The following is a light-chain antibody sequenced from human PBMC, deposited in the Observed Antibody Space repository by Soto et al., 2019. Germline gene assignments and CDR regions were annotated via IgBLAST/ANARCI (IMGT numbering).Light chain of an antibody. J-gene: IGKJ3*01. V-gene: IGKV3-11*01. CDR2: DAT. CDR3: QQRSTWPIT. Sequence: EIVLTQSPATLSLSPGERATLSCRASQSVTIYLAWFQQKFGQAPRLLIYDATTRASGTPARFSGSGSGTDFTLTISGLDPEDFAVYYCQQRSTWPITFGPGTRVDIK. CDR1: QSVTIY.